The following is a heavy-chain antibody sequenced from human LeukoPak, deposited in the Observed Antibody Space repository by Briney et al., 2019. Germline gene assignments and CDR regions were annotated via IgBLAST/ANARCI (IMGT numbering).Heavy chain of an antibody. CDR3: ARRSKALDILTGYYTDAFDI. CDR2: MNPNSGNT. Sequence: ASAKVSCKASGYTFTSYDINWVRQATGQGLEWMGWMNPNSGNTGYAQKFQGRVTMTRNTSISTAYMELSSLRSEDTAVYYCARRSKALDILTGYYTDAFDIWGQGTMVTVSS. V-gene: IGHV1-8*01. CDR1: GYTFTSYD. J-gene: IGHJ3*02. D-gene: IGHD3-9*01.